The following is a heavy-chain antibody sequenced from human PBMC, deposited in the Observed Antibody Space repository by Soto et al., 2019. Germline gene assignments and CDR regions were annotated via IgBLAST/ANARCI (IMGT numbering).Heavy chain of an antibody. CDR2: IYYSGST. CDR1: GGSISSYY. Sequence: SETLSLTCTVSGGSISSYYWSWIRQPPGKGLEWIGYIYYSGSTNYNPSLKSRVTISVDTSKNQFSLKLSSVTAADTAVYYCARGGGLEHQYYYYYYGMDVWGQGTTVTVSS. V-gene: IGHV4-59*01. J-gene: IGHJ6*02. D-gene: IGHD1-1*01. CDR3: ARGGGLEHQYYYYYYGMDV.